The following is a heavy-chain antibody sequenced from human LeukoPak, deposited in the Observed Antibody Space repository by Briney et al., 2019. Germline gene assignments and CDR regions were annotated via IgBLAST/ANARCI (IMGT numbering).Heavy chain of an antibody. CDR3: VRGGSVYYGMDV. J-gene: IGHJ6*02. V-gene: IGHV7-4-1*02. D-gene: IGHD3-10*01. CDR1: GYIFTSYP. CDR2: FNTNTGNP. Sequence: ASVKVSCKASGYIFTSYPMNWVRQAPGQGLEWMGWFNTNTGNPTYAQGFAGRFVFSLDTSVNTAYLQISSLEAEDTAVYYCVRGGSVYYGMDVSGQGTTVTVSS.